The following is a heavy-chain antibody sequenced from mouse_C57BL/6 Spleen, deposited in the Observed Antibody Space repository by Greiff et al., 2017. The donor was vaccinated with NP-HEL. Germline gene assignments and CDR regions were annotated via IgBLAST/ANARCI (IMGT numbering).Heavy chain of an antibody. CDR3: AKLYYDSYDAMDY. J-gene: IGHJ4*01. CDR1: GYTFTDYY. D-gene: IGHD2-4*01. CDR2: IYPGSGNT. Sequence: VQLQESGAELVRPGASVKLSCKASGYTFTDYYINWVKQRPGQGLEWIARIYPGSGNTYYNEKFKGKATLTAEKSSSTAYMQLSSLTSEDSAVYFCAKLYYDSYDAMDYWGQGTSVTVSS. V-gene: IGHV1-76*01.